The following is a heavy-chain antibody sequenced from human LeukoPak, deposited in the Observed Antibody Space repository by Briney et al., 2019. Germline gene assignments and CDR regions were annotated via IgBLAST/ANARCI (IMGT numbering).Heavy chain of an antibody. CDR2: IYTGDKT. D-gene: IGHD2/OR15-2a*01. V-gene: IGHV3-53*01. J-gene: IGHJ4*02. Sequence: QSGGSLRLSCAVSGFTVSSNYMSWVRQAPGKGLEWVSVIYTGDKTYYADSVKGRFTISRDNSRNTLYLQMNSLRAEDTAVYYCAKGPLLWNWGQGTLVTVSS. CDR3: AKGPLLWN. CDR1: GFTVSSNY.